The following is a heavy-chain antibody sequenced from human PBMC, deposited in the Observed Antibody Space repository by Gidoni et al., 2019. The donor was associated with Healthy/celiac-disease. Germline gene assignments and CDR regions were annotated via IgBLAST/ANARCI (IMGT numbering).Heavy chain of an antibody. CDR1: GYTFTSYA. CDR2: IHTNTGNP. Sequence: QLVQSGSELKKPGASVKVSCKASGYTFTSYAMNWVRQAPGQGLEWLGWIHTNTGNPTYAQGFTGRFVFPLDTPVSTAYLQISSLKAEDTAVYYCARTSITMVRGVVVYDMDVWGKGTTVTVSS. D-gene: IGHD3-10*01. J-gene: IGHJ6*03. CDR3: ARTSITMVRGVVVYDMDV. V-gene: IGHV7-4-1*02.